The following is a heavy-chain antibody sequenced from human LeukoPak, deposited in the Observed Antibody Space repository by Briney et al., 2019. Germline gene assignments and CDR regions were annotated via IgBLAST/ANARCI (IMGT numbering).Heavy chain of an antibody. CDR2: INPNSGGT. Sequence: ASVKASCKASGYTFTGYYMHWVRQAPGQGLEWVGWINPNSGGTNYAQKFQGRVTMTRDTSISTAYMELSRLRSDDTAVYYCARGRGEVLAAAGGNWFDPWGQGTLVTVSS. V-gene: IGHV1-2*02. CDR3: ARGRGEVLAAAGGNWFDP. D-gene: IGHD6-13*01. J-gene: IGHJ5*02. CDR1: GYTFTGYY.